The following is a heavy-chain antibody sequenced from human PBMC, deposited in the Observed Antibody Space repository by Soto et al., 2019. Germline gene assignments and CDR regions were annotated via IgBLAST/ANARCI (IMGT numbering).Heavy chain of an antibody. Sequence: SETLSLTCTISGGSISSGDYYWSWIRQPPGKGLEWIGYIYYSGSTYYNPSLKSRVTISVDTSKNQFSLKLSSVTAADTAVYYCARETPPYYYYGMDVWGQGTTVTVSS. CDR1: GGSISSGDYY. D-gene: IGHD2-15*01. J-gene: IGHJ6*02. CDR2: IYYSGST. CDR3: ARETPPYYYYGMDV. V-gene: IGHV4-30-4*01.